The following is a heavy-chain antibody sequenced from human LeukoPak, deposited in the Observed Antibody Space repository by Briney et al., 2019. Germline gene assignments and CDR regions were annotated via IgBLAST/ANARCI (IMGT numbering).Heavy chain of an antibody. CDR3: ARRDTPRGGTDY. CDR2: ISSSSSYI. CDR1: GFTFSTYS. Sequence: KTGGSLRLSCAASGFTFSTYSMNWVRQAPGKGLEWVSSISSSSSYIYYADSVKGRFTISRDNAKNSLYLQMNSLRAEDTAVYYCARRDTPRGGTDYWGQGTLVTVSS. D-gene: IGHD3-16*01. V-gene: IGHV3-21*01. J-gene: IGHJ4*02.